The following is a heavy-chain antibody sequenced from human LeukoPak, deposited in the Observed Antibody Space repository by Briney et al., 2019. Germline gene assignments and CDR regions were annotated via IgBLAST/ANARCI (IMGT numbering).Heavy chain of an antibody. CDR1: GFTFSSYG. Sequence: GGSLRLSCAASGFTFSSYGMHWVRQAPGKGLEWVAVISYDGSNKYYADSVKGRFTISRDNSKNTLYLQMNSLRAEDTAVYYCAKEGYSDWGQGTLVTVSS. CDR2: ISYDGSNK. J-gene: IGHJ4*02. D-gene: IGHD5-12*01. V-gene: IGHV3-30*18. CDR3: AKEGYSD.